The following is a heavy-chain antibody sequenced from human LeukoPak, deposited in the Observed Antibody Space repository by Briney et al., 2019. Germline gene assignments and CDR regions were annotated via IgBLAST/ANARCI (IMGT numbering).Heavy chain of an antibody. D-gene: IGHD2/OR15-2a*01. J-gene: IGHJ3*02. CDR3: ARDLANSDAFDI. V-gene: IGHV1-2*02. CDR2: INPNSGGT. Sequence: ASVKVSCKASGYTFTGYYMHWVRQAPGQGLEWMGWINPNSGGTNYAQKFQGRVTMTRDTSISTAYMELSRLRSDDTAVYYCARDLANSDAFDIWGQGTMVTVSS. CDR1: GYTFTGYY.